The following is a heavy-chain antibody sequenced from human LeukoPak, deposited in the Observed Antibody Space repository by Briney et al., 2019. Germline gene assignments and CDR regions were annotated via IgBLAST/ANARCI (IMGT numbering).Heavy chain of an antibody. CDR1: GFTFSSYA. V-gene: IGHV3-23*01. J-gene: IGHJ4*02. D-gene: IGHD2/OR15-2a*01. CDR2: IRDSGGAT. CDR3: ARDEDTSALSEY. Sequence: GGSLRLSCAASGFTFSSYAMSWVRQAPGKGLEWVLAIRDSGGATYYADSVKGRFTISRDNSKSTLYLHMDSLRAEDTAVYYCARDEDTSALSEYWGQGTLVTVSS.